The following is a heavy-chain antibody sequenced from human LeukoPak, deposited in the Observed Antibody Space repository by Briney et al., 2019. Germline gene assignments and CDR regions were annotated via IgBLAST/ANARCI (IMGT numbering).Heavy chain of an antibody. V-gene: IGHV3-74*01. Sequence: PGGSLRLSCAASGFTLSGYWMNWVRQAPGKGLMWVSRIYSDGTMIIYADSVRGRFTISRDNSKNTLYLQMNSLRAEDTAVYYCAKGSTIWQWLELLFDYWGQGTLVTVSS. J-gene: IGHJ4*02. CDR3: AKGSTIWQWLELLFDY. CDR1: GFTLSGYW. CDR2: IYSDGTMI. D-gene: IGHD6-19*01.